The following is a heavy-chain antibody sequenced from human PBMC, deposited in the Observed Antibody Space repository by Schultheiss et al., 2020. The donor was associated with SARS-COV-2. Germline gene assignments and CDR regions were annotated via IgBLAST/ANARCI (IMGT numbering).Heavy chain of an antibody. Sequence: GGSLRLSCAASGFTFSSYAMSWVRQAPGKGLEWVSAISGSGGSTYYADSVKGRFTISRDNSKNTLYLQINSLRVEDTAVYYCARDDYAGGRMDVWGQGTTVTVSS. CDR1: GFTFSSYA. CDR2: ISGSGGST. J-gene: IGHJ6*02. V-gene: IGHV3-23*01. CDR3: ARDDYAGGRMDV. D-gene: IGHD4-17*01.